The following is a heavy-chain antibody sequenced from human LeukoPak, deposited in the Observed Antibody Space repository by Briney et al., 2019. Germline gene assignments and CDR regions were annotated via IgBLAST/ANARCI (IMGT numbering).Heavy chain of an antibody. J-gene: IGHJ4*02. D-gene: IGHD6-13*01. CDR3: TREGITAVADY. CDR2: IKQDGSVK. V-gene: IGHV3-7*01. Sequence: GGSLRLSCAASGFTFSSYWMSWVRQAPGKGLEWVANIKQDGSVKYYVDSVKGRFTISRDNAKNSLYLQLNSLRAEDTAVYYCTREGITAVADYWGQGTLVTVSS. CDR1: GFTFSSYW.